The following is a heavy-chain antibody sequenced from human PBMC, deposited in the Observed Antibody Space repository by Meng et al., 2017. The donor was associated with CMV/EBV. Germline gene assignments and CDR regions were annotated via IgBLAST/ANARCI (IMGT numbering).Heavy chain of an antibody. CDR3: ARGYWDSSGYYQHFDY. CDR1: GGTFSSYA. CDR2: IIPIFGTA. Sequence: SVKVSCKASGGTFSSYAISWVRQAPGQGLEWMGGIIPIFGTANYAQKFQGRATITTDESTSTAYMELSSLRSEDTAVYYCARGYWDSSGYYQHFDYWGQGTLVTVSS. J-gene: IGHJ4*02. D-gene: IGHD3-22*01. V-gene: IGHV1-69*05.